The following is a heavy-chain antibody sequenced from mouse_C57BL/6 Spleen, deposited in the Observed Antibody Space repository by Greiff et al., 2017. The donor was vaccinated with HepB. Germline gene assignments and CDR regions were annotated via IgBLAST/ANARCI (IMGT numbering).Heavy chain of an antibody. CDR2: IRNKANGYTT. J-gene: IGHJ2*01. CDR3: ARSYYSNYFYY. Sequence: EVMLVESGGGLVQPGGSLSLSCAASGFTFTDYYMSWVRQPPGKALEWLGFIRNKANGYTTEYSVSVKGRFTISRDNSQSILYLQMNALRAEDSATYYGARSYYSNYFYYWGQCTTLTVSS. CDR1: GFTFTDYY. V-gene: IGHV7-3*01. D-gene: IGHD2-5*01.